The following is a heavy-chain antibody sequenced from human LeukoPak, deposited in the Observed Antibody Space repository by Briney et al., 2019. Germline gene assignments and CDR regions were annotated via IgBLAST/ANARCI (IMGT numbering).Heavy chain of an antibody. Sequence: GSSVKVSCKASGGTFSSYAISWVRQAPGQGLEWMGGIIPIFGTANYAQKFQGRVTITADKSTSTAYMELSSLRSEDTAVYYCAREGSAGYCSGGSCQQASHPFDYWGQGTLVTVSS. V-gene: IGHV1-69*06. CDR3: AREGSAGYCSGGSCQQASHPFDY. CDR1: GGTFSSYA. J-gene: IGHJ4*02. D-gene: IGHD2-15*01. CDR2: IIPIFGTA.